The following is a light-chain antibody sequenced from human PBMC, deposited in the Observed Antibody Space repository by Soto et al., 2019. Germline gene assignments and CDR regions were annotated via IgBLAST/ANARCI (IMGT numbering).Light chain of an antibody. Sequence: EIVLTQSPATLSVSPGERATLSCRASQSVSSNLAWYQQKPGQAPRLLIYGASTRATGIRARFSGSGSGTECTLTISSLQSEDFAVYYCQQYNNWPPYTFGKGTKLEIK. CDR1: QSVSSN. CDR3: QQYNNWPPYT. CDR2: GAS. V-gene: IGKV3-15*01. J-gene: IGKJ2*01.